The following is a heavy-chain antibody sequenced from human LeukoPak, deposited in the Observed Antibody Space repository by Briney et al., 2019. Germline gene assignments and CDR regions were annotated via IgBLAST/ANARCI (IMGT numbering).Heavy chain of an antibody. J-gene: IGHJ6*02. V-gene: IGHV3-48*01. CDR1: GFTFSSYS. D-gene: IGHD2-2*01. CDR3: AREKVTSDNYYYGMDV. CDR2: ISGSSSTI. Sequence: PGGSLRLSCAASGFTFSSYSMNWVRQAPGKGLEWVSYISGSSSTIYYADSVKGRFTISRDNAKNSLYLQMNSLRTEDTAVYYCAREKVTSDNYYYGMDVWGQGTTITVSS.